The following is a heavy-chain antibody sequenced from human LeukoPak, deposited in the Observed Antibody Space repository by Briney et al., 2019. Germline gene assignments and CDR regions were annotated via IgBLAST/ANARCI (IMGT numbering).Heavy chain of an antibody. Sequence: SETLSLTCTVSGGSISSGDYYWSWIRQPPGKGLEWIGYIYCSGSTYYNPSLKSRVTISVDTSKNQFSLKLSSVTAADTAVYYCARLGSGYFPDYWGQGTLVTVSS. V-gene: IGHV4-30-4*08. CDR3: ARLGSGYFPDY. CDR1: GGSISSGDYY. J-gene: IGHJ4*02. D-gene: IGHD3-22*01. CDR2: IYCSGST.